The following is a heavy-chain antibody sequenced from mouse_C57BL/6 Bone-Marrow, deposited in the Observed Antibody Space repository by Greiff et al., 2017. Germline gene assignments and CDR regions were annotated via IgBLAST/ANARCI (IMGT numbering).Heavy chain of an antibody. CDR2: IYPGDGDT. CDR3: AKGGGDGYYVPWYVDV. V-gene: IGHV1-82*01. Sequence: QVQLQQSGPELVKPGASVKISCKASGYAFSSSWMNWVKPRPGKGLEWIGRIYPGDGDTNYTGKFKGKATLTADKSSSTAYMQLSSLPSEDSAVYFCAKGGGDGYYVPWYVDVWGTGTTVTVSS. CDR1: GYAFSSSW. J-gene: IGHJ1*03. D-gene: IGHD2-3*01.